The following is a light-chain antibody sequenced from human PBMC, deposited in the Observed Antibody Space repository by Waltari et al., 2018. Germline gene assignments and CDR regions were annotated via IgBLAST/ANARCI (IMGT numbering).Light chain of an antibody. CDR3: CSYADTSTLV. CDR1: SSNIGSYNL. CDR2: EVS. V-gene: IGLV2-23*02. Sequence: QSALTQPASVSGSPGQSITISCTGTSSNIGSYNLVSWYQQFPGKAPNLIIYEVSKRPSGVSNRCAGSKSGNTASLTISGLQADDEADYYCCSYADTSTLVFGGGTKLTVL. J-gene: IGLJ2*01.